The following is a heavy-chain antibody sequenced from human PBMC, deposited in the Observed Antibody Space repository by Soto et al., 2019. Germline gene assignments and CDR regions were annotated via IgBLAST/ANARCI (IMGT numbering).Heavy chain of an antibody. D-gene: IGHD2-2*01. CDR3: ASPFWSPAGDYYGMDV. J-gene: IGHJ6*02. CDR2: IYPGDSDT. CDR1: GYSFTSYW. V-gene: IGHV5-51*01. Sequence: PGESLKISCKGSGYSFTSYWIGWVRQMPGKGLEWMGIIYPGDSDTRYSPSFQGQVTISADKSISTAYLQWSSLKASDTAMYYCASPFWSPAGDYYGMDVWGQGTTVTVSS.